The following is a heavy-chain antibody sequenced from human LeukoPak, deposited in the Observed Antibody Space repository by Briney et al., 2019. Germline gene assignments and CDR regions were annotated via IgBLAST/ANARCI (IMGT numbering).Heavy chain of an antibody. J-gene: IGHJ4*02. D-gene: IGHD6-19*01. Sequence: NPSETLSLTCTVSDGSISSYYWSWIRQPPGKGLEWIGYIYYSGSTNYNPSLKSRVTISVDTSKNQFSLKLTSVTAADTAVYYCARQPIAVAGQYYFDYWGQGTLVTVSS. CDR2: IYYSGST. V-gene: IGHV4-59*01. CDR3: ARQPIAVAGQYYFDY. CDR1: DGSISSYY.